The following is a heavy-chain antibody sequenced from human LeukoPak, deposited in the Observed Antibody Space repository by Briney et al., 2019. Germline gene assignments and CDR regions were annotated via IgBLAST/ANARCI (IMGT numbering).Heavy chain of an antibody. V-gene: IGHV4-4*07. D-gene: IGHD3-16*02. CDR2: IYTTGTS. CDR3: GRHAVGAVIHFDY. J-gene: IGHJ4*02. CDR1: GGSISGYY. Sequence: SETLSLTCTVSGGSISGYYWGWIRQPAGKGLEWIGRIYTTGTSTYNPSLKGRVTMSVDTSRNQFSLRLSSVTAADTAVYYCGRHAVGAVIHFDYWGQGTLVTVSS.